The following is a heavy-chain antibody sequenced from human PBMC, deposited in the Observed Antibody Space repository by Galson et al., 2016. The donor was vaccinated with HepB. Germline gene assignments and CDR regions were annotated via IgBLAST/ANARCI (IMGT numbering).Heavy chain of an antibody. CDR3: ATRLRAPAN. J-gene: IGHJ4*02. Sequence: SLRLSCAASGFTFSTYAMSWVRQAPGKGLEWVSGISGSSEAIYYADSVKSRFTISRDNSKNALYLQMNSLRAEDTAVYYCATRLRAPANWGQGAQCTVSS. V-gene: IGHV3-23*01. CDR2: ISGSSEAI. D-gene: IGHD1-26*01. CDR1: GFTFSTYA.